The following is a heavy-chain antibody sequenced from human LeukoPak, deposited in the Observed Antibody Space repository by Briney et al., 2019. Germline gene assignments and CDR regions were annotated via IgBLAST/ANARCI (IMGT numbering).Heavy chain of an antibody. CDR1: GYTFTSYG. Sequence: ASVKVSCKASGYTFTSYGINWVRQAPGQGLEWMGWISAYNGNTNYAQKLQGRVTMTTDTSTSTAYMELRSLRSDDTAVYYCARDQRIAAAGTRVDYWGQGTLVTVSS. D-gene: IGHD6-13*01. J-gene: IGHJ4*02. V-gene: IGHV1-18*01. CDR3: ARDQRIAAAGTRVDY. CDR2: ISAYNGNT.